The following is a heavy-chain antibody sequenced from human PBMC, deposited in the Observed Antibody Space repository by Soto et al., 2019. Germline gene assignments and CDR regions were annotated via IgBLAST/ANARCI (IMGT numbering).Heavy chain of an antibody. V-gene: IGHV1-18*01. J-gene: IGHJ5*02. CDR2: ISAYNGNT. CDR1: GYTFTSYG. D-gene: IGHD5-18*01. CDR3: ASLMRGYSYGYWFDP. Sequence: ASVKVSCKASGYTFTSYGISWVRQAPGQGLEWMGWISAYNGNTNYAQKLQGRATMTTDTSTSTAYMELRSLRSDDTAVYYCASLMRGYSYGYWFDPWGQGTLVTVSS.